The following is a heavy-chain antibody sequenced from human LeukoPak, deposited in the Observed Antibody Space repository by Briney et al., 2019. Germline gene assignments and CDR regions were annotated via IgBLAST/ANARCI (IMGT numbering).Heavy chain of an antibody. V-gene: IGHV4-34*01. Sequence: SETLSLTCAVYGGSFSGYYWSWIRQPPGKGLEWIGEINHSGSTNYNPSLKSRVTISVDTSKNQFSLKLSSVTAADTAVYYCARGRIAAPYAYGSKLYDYWGQGTLVTVSS. CDR2: INHSGST. D-gene: IGHD6-13*01. CDR1: GGSFSGYY. CDR3: ARGRIAAPYAYGSKLYDY. J-gene: IGHJ4*02.